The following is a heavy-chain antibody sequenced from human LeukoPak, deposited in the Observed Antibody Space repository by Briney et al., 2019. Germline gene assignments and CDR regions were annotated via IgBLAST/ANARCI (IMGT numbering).Heavy chain of an antibody. D-gene: IGHD4-17*01. Sequence: KPSETLSLTCTVSGGSISSYYWSWIRQPPGKGLEWIGYIYYSGSTNYNPSLKSRVTISVDTSKNQFSLKLSSVTAADTAVYYCAREGDSDYGDYPYYFDYWGQGTLVTVSP. J-gene: IGHJ4*02. CDR1: GGSISSYY. CDR2: IYYSGST. CDR3: AREGDSDYGDYPYYFDY. V-gene: IGHV4-59*01.